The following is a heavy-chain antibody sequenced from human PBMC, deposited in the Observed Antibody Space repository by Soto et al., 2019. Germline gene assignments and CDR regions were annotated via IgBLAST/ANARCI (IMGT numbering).Heavy chain of an antibody. CDR1: GGSFSGYY. V-gene: IGHV4-34*01. CDR2: INHSGST. J-gene: IGHJ3*02. Sequence: QVQLQQWGAGLLKPSETLSLTCAVYGGSFSGYYWSWIRQPPGKGLEWIGEINHSGSTNYNPSLKSRVTISVDTSKNQFSLKLSSVTSADTAVYYCARGPPPNLRSGAFDIWGQGTMVTVSS. CDR3: ARGPPPNLRSGAFDI.